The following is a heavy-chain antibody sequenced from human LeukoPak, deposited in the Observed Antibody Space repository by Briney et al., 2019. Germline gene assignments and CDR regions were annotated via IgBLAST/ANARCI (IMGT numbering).Heavy chain of an antibody. V-gene: IGHV3-23*01. J-gene: IGHJ4*02. Sequence: GGSLRLSCAASGFTFSSYAMSWVRQAPGKGLEWVSAISGSSGSTYYADSVKGRFTISRDNSKNTLYLQMNSLRAEDTAVYYCAKGRVLYDFWSALLDYWGQGTLVTVSS. CDR1: GFTFSSYA. CDR3: AKGRVLYDFWSALLDY. D-gene: IGHD3-3*01. CDR2: ISGSSGST.